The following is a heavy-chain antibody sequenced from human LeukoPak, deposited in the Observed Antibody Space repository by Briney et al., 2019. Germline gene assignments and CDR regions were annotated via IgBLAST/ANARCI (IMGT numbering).Heavy chain of an antibody. CDR3: AKDVPYDILTGYLDY. CDR2: ISYDGSNK. CDR1: GFIFGDFK. Sequence: GGSLRLSCTTSGFIFGDFKMNWVRQAPGKGLEWVAVISYDGSNKYYADSVKGRFTISRDNSKNTLYLQMNSLRAEDTAVYYCAKDVPYDILTGYLDYWGQGTLVTVSS. D-gene: IGHD3-9*01. J-gene: IGHJ4*02. V-gene: IGHV3-30*18.